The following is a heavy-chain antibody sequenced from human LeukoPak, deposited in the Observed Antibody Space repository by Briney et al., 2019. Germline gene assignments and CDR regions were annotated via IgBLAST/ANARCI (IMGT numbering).Heavy chain of an antibody. D-gene: IGHD5-12*01. J-gene: IGHJ6*02. V-gene: IGHV4-59*08. Sequence: PSETLSLTCTVSGGSISSYYWSWIRQPPGKGLEWIGYIYYSGSTNYNPSLKSRVTISVDTSKNQFSLKLSSVTAADTAVYYCARQGWLRSYGMDVWGQGTTVTASS. CDR1: GGSISSYY. CDR3: ARQGWLRSYGMDV. CDR2: IYYSGST.